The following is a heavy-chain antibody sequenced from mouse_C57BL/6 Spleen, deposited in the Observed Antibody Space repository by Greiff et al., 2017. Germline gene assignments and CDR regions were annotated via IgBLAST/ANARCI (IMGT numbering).Heavy chain of an antibody. J-gene: IGHJ2*01. CDR2: IHPNSGST. D-gene: IGHD1-1*01. CDR1: GYTFTSYW. Sequence: QVQLQQPGAELVKPGASVKLSCKASGYTFTSYWMHWVKQRPGQGLEWIGMIHPNSGSTNYNEKFKSKATLTVDKSSSTAYMQLSSLTSEDSAVYYCARWHYGSSPVDYWGQGTTLTVSS. CDR3: ARWHYGSSPVDY. V-gene: IGHV1-64*01.